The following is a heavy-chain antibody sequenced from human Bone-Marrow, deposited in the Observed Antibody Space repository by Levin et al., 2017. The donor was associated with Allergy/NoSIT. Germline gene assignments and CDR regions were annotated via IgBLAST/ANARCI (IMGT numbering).Heavy chain of an antibody. CDR3: ARLQGIAAAGTVVPPTLG. D-gene: IGHD6-13*01. Sequence: GESLKISCKGSGYSFTSYWIGWVRQMPGKGLEWMGIIYPGDSDTRYSPSFQGQVTISADKSISTAYLQWSSLKASDTAMYYCARLQGIAAAGTVVPPTLGWGQGTLVTVSS. J-gene: IGHJ4*02. CDR1: GYSFTSYW. CDR2: IYPGDSDT. V-gene: IGHV5-51*01.